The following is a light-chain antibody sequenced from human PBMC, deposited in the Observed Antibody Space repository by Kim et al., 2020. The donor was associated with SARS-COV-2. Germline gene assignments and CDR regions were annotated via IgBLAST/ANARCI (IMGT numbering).Light chain of an antibody. V-gene: IGKV1D-13*01. Sequence: GDRVTITCRASQDISSALAWYQQTPGKAPNLLIYDASTLESGVPSRFSGSGSGTDFTLTISSLQPEDFAAYYCQQFNNLFTFGQGTKLE. J-gene: IGKJ2*01. CDR1: QDISSA. CDR2: DAS. CDR3: QQFNNLFT.